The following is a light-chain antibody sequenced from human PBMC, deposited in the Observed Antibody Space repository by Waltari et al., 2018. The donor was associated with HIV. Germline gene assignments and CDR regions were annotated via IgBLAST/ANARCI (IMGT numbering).Light chain of an antibody. CDR1: SANIGRNY. CDR3: AAWNDNLSGYV. J-gene: IGLJ1*01. Sequence: QSVLTQPPSASGTPGQRVTISCSGSSANIGRNYVYWYQQRPGTAPKLLIDTNNQRPSGVPDRFSGSKSGTSASLAISGLRSEDEADYYCAAWNDNLSGYVFGTGTKVTV. V-gene: IGLV1-47*01. CDR2: TNN.